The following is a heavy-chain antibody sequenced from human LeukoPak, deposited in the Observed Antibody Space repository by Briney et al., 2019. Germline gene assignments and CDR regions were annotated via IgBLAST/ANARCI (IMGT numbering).Heavy chain of an antibody. V-gene: IGHV4-34*01. J-gene: IGHJ6*02. CDR1: GGSFSGYY. CDR3: ARGSGWWHLQSYYYYYGMDV. Sequence: SETLSLTCAVYGGSFSGYYWSWIRQPPGNGLGWIGDIDDSWGTHYHPSLKSRVTISLDTSKNQFSLKLSSVTAAVTAFYYCARGSGWWHLQSYYYYYGMDVWGQGTTVTVSS. D-gene: IGHD6-19*01. CDR2: IDDSWGT.